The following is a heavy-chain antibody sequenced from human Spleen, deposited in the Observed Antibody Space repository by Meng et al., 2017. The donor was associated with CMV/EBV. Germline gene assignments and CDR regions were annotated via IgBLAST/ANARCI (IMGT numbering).Heavy chain of an antibody. D-gene: IGHD7-27*01. V-gene: IGHV3-74*03. CDR1: GFTFSRYW. Sequence: ELTLVESGGGLVQPGGSLRLSCADSGFTFSRYWMHWVRQVPGKGLVWVSRLNEDGSFTSYADSVKGRFTISRDNAKNTLYLQMNSLRVDDSGVYYCGRDLTGERDQWGQGTLVTVSS. CDR3: GRDLTGERDQ. CDR2: LNEDGSFT. J-gene: IGHJ4*02.